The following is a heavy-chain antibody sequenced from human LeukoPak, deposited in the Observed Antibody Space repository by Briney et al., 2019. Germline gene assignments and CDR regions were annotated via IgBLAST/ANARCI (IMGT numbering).Heavy chain of an antibody. CDR1: GGSLSTYY. D-gene: IGHD4-17*01. V-gene: IGHV4-59*01. CDR2: AYSSVST. Sequence: NPSETLSLTCTVSGGSLSTYYWSWIRQPPGKGQEWIGYAYSSVSTKHNPSLKSRVTISLDTSKNQFSLKLSSVTAADTAVYYCARDGVWDGDYGFGMDVWGKGTTVTVSS. J-gene: IGHJ6*04. CDR3: ARDGVWDGDYGFGMDV.